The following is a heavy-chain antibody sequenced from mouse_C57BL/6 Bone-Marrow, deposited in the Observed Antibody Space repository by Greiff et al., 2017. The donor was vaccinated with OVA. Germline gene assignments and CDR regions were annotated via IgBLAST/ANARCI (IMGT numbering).Heavy chain of an antibody. CDR2: ISDGGSYT. V-gene: IGHV5-4*03. D-gene: IGHD3-1*01. Sequence: EVKLMESGGGLVKPGGSLKLSCAASGFTFSSYAMSWVRQTPEKRLEWVATISDGGSYTYYPDNVKGRCTISRDNAKNNLYLQMSHLKSEDTAMYYCARSGAMDYWGQGTSVTVSS. CDR1: GFTFSSYA. J-gene: IGHJ4*01. CDR3: ARSGAMDY.